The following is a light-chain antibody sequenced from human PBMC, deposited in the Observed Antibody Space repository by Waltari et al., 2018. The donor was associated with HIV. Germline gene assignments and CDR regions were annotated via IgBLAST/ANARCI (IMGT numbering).Light chain of an antibody. CDR1: NSNIGRNF. CDR3: ASWDDGLRGHV. Sequence: QPGLTQPPSVSGTPGQRLTIPCSGNNSNIGRNFVYWYRQVSGTAPSLLVYRNDLRPSGVVDRFSGSRSGASASLVIGGLRVDDEGDYYCASWDDGLRGHVFGGGTTVSV. J-gene: IGLJ1*01. CDR2: RND. V-gene: IGLV1-47*01.